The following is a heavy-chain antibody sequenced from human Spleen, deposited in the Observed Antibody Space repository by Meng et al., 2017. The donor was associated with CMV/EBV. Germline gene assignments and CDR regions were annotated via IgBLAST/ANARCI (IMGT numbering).Heavy chain of an antibody. D-gene: IGHD6-19*01. Sequence: QAQLQEEGPGRVKPSGTLSLTCAVSGVSIRSSNGWSWVRQPPGKGLEWIGEIYHSGSTNYNPSLKSRVTISVDKSKNQFSLNLSSVTAADTAVYYCARVGQWLPIDYWGQGTLVTVSS. CDR3: ARVGQWLPIDY. CDR1: GVSIRSSNG. J-gene: IGHJ4*02. CDR2: IYHSGST. V-gene: IGHV4-4*02.